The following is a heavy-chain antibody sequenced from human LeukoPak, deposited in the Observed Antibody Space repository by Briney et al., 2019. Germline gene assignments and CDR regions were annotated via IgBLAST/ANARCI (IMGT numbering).Heavy chain of an antibody. J-gene: IGHJ3*02. CDR3: ARDSDYDILTGYYRAHAFDI. D-gene: IGHD3-9*01. Sequence: GASVKVSCKASGYTFTSYGISWVRQAPGQGLEWMGWISAYNGITNYAQKLQGRATMTTDTSTSTAYMELRSLRSDDTAVYYCARDSDYDILTGYYRAHAFDIWGQGTMVTVSS. CDR1: GYTFTSYG. V-gene: IGHV1-18*01. CDR2: ISAYNGIT.